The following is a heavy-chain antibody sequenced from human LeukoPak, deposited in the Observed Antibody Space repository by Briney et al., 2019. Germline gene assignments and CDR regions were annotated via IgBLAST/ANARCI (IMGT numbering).Heavy chain of an antibody. V-gene: IGHV1-69*04. J-gene: IGHJ6*02. CDR2: IIPIFGIA. D-gene: IGHD2-15*01. Sequence: SVKVSCKASGGTFSSYAISWVRQAPGQGLEWMGRIIPIFGIANYAQKFQGRVTITADKSTSTAYMELSSLGSEDTAVYYCARGVQGGGRLNGMDVWGQGTTVTVSS. CDR3: ARGVQGGGRLNGMDV. CDR1: GGTFSSYA.